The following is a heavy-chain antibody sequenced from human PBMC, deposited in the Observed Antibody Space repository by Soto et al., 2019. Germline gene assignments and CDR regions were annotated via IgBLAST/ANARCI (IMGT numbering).Heavy chain of an antibody. CDR1: GGSISSGDYY. CDR3: AGTYYDFWSGYLRGMDV. V-gene: IGHV4-30-4*01. J-gene: IGHJ6*02. D-gene: IGHD3-3*01. Sequence: PSETLSLTCTVSGGSISSGDYYWSWIRQPPGKGLEWIGYIYYSGSTYYNPSLKSRVTISVDTSKNQFSLKLSSVTAADTAVYYCAGTYYDFWSGYLRGMDVWGQGTTVTVSS. CDR2: IYYSGST.